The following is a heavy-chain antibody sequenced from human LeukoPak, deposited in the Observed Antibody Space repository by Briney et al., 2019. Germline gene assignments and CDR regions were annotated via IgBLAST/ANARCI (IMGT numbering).Heavy chain of an antibody. Sequence: SQTLSLTCTVSGGSISSGDYYWSWIRQPPGKGLEWIGYIYYSGSTYYNPSLKSRVTISVDTSKNQFSLKLSSVTAADTAVYYCASQSIAARPIVYWGQGTLVTVSS. CDR3: ASQSIAARPIVY. V-gene: IGHV4-30-4*08. D-gene: IGHD6-6*01. J-gene: IGHJ4*02. CDR1: GGSISSGDYY. CDR2: IYYSGST.